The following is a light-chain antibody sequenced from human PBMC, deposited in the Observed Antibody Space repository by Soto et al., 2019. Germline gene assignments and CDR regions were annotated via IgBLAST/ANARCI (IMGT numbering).Light chain of an antibody. Sequence: EIVLTQSPATLSLSPGEGATLSCRASHSVASTYLAWYQQKPGLAPRLIIYGASNRASGTPDRFSGGGSGTDFTLTMSRLEPEEFAVYYCQQYGSSSFTFGQGTKLEIK. CDR2: GAS. CDR1: HSVASTY. V-gene: IGKV3-20*01. J-gene: IGKJ2*01. CDR3: QQYGSSSFT.